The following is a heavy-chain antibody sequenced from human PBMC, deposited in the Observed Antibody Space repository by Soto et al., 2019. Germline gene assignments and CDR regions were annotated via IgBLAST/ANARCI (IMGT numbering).Heavy chain of an antibody. CDR1: GFTFSSYW. D-gene: IGHD3-22*01. J-gene: IGHJ4*02. Sequence: EVQLVESGGGLVQPGGSLRLSCAASGFTFSSYWMHWVRQAPGKGLEWVSRMNMDGNRVSYVDSVKGRCTISRDNAKNTFYMEMNSARFEDTAVYYCVRGEGDRYDGHGYLGRHWGQGSLGTVSS. CDR2: MNMDGNRV. V-gene: IGHV3-74*01. CDR3: VRGEGDRYDGHGYLGRH.